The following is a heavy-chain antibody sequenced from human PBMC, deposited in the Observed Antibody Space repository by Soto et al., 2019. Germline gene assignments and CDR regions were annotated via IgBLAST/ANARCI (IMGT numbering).Heavy chain of an antibody. V-gene: IGHV3-30-3*01. J-gene: IGHJ4*02. CDR1: GFIFRSYA. D-gene: IGHD6-19*01. CDR3: ARDPAPYSSDWYTFDR. Sequence: GGSLRLSCAASGFIFRSYAMHWVRQASGKGLQWVAGISYDGGKKFYADSVKGRFTVSRDNSKYTLFLQMNSLRIEDTAVFFCARDPAPYSSDWYTFDRWGQGTLVTVSS. CDR2: ISYDGGKK.